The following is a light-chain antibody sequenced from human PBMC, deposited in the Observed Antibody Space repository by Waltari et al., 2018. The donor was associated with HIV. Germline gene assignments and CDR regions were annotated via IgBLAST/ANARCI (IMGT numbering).Light chain of an antibody. CDR1: QSVLYSSNNKNY. V-gene: IGKV4-1*01. J-gene: IGKJ2*01. CDR3: QQYYSTLLT. CDR2: WAS. Sequence: DIVMTQSPDSLVVSLGERATIHCKSRQSVLYSSNNKNYLAWYQQKPGQPPKLLIYWASTRESGVPDRFSGSGSGTDFTLTISSLQAEDVAVYYCQQYYSTLLTFGQGTKLEIK.